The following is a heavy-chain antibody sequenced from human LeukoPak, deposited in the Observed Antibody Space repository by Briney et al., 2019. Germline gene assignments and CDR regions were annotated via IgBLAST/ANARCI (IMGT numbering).Heavy chain of an antibody. CDR1: GFTFSIYS. D-gene: IGHD2-21*01. Sequence: PGGSLRLSCAASGFTFSIYSMNWVRQAPGKGLEWISYITSSSGTIYYTDSVKGRFTISRDNAKNSLYLQMDSLRAEDTAVYYCARVAPGHDIGRGYFDYWGRGTLVTVSS. V-gene: IGHV3-48*01. CDR2: ITSSSGTI. J-gene: IGHJ4*02. CDR3: ARVAPGHDIGRGYFDY.